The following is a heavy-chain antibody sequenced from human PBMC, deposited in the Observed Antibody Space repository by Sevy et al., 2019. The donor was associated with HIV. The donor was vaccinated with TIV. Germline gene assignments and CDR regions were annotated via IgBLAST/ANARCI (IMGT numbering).Heavy chain of an antibody. CDR1: GFTFSTYA. J-gene: IGHJ5*02. CDR2: ISGSGISI. D-gene: IGHD6-19*01. Sequence: GGSLRLSCAASGFTFSTYAMSWVRQAPGKGLEWVSGISGSGISIYYAGSVKGRFTISRDNSKNTLILQMNSLRAEVTAIYYCAKELPGYQYDSSGNLDTWGQGRLVTVSS. CDR3: AKELPGYQYDSSGNLDT. V-gene: IGHV3-23*01.